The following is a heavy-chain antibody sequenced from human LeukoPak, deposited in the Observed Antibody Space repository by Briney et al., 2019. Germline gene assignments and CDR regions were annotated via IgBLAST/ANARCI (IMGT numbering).Heavy chain of an antibody. CDR2: IYTSGST. Sequence: SETLSLTCTVSGGSISSYYWSWIRQPAGKGLEWIGRIYTSGSTNYNPSLKSRVTISVDTSKNQFSLKLSSVTAADTAVYYCARENYSSGWYIRSLYYYYYYMDVWGKGTTVTVSS. J-gene: IGHJ6*03. CDR1: GGSISSYY. CDR3: ARENYSSGWYIRSLYYYYYYMDV. V-gene: IGHV4-4*07. D-gene: IGHD6-19*01.